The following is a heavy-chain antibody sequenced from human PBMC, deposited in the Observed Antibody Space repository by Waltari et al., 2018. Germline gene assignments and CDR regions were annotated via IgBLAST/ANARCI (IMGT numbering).Heavy chain of an antibody. CDR3: ARARWGYGGNRRPFDY. J-gene: IGHJ4*02. V-gene: IGHV4-34*01. CDR1: GGSFSGYY. Sequence: QVQLQQWGAGLLKPSETLSLTCAVYGGSFSGYYWSWIRQPPGKGLEWSGEINHSGSTNYNPSLKSRVTISVDTSKNQFSLKLSSVTAADTAVYYCARARWGYGGNRRPFDYWGQGTLVTVSS. D-gene: IGHD4-17*01. CDR2: INHSGST.